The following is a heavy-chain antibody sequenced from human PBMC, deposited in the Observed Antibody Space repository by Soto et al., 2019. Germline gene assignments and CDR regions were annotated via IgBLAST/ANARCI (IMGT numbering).Heavy chain of an antibody. J-gene: IGHJ3*02. D-gene: IGHD3-22*01. CDR2: IIPIFGTA. V-gene: IGHV1-69*13. CDR1: GGTFSSYA. Sequence: ASVKVSCKASGGTFSSYAISWVRQAPGQGLEWMGGIIPIFGTANYAQKFQGRVTITADESTSTAYMELSSLRSEDTAVYYCARPSAYDSSGYFDAFDIWGQGTMVTVSS. CDR3: ARPSAYDSSGYFDAFDI.